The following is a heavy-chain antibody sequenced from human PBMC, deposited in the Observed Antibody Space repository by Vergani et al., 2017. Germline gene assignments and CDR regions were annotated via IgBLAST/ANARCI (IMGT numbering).Heavy chain of an antibody. CDR1: GYSFTSYD. Sequence: QVHLVQSASEVQKPGASVKVSCKTSGYSFTSYDIHWVRQAAGQGLEWMGWMNPHSGNTGYEQKFQGRVTLTRNAAISTAYMELTDLRSDDTAVYYCARRGWKFDHSFYYLVVWGKGTSVTVAS. J-gene: IGHJ6*03. D-gene: IGHD3-9*01. V-gene: IGHV1-8*02. CDR2: MNPHSGNT. CDR3: ARRGWKFDHSFYYLVV.